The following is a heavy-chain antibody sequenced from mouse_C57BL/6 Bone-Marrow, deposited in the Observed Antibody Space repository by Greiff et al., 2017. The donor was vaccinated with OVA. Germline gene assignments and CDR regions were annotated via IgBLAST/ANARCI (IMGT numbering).Heavy chain of an antibody. J-gene: IGHJ2*01. CDR2: ISYDGSN. CDR1: GYSITSGYY. V-gene: IGHV3-6*01. D-gene: IGHD1-1*01. CDR3: ARGAVVAFYYFDY. Sequence: EVKLVESGPGLVKPSQSLSLTCSVTGYSITSGYYWNWIRQFPGNKLEWMGYISYDGSNNYNPSLKNRISITRDTSKNQFFLKLNSVTTEDTATYCCARGAVVAFYYFDYWGQGTTLTVSS.